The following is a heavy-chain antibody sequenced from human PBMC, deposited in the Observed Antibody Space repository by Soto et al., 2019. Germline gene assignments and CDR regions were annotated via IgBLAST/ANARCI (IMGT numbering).Heavy chain of an antibody. V-gene: IGHV3-48*02. Sequence: EVQLVESGGALVQRGGSLTLSCAASGFRFSIYSMNWVRQAPGKGLEWSAYITSDTKTIKYAESVKGRFTISRDNAKTSVYLQMDNLSDEDTAVYYCARSVEGHFDYWGQGTVVTVSS. CDR3: ARSVEGHFDY. J-gene: IGHJ4*02. CDR1: GFRFSIYS. D-gene: IGHD6-19*01. CDR2: ITSDTKTI.